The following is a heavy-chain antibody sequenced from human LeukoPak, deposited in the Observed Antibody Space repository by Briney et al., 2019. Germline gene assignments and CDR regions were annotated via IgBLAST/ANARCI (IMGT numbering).Heavy chain of an antibody. CDR3: AGRYCSSTSCNPYFFDY. CDR2: ISPGDSDA. CDR1: GYTFTNYY. Sequence: GESLKISCKGSGYTFTNYYIGWVRQTPGKGLEWMGIISPGDSDARYSPSFQGQVTISADKSISTAYLRWSSLKASDTAMYYCAGRYCSSTSCNPYFFDYWGQGTLVTVSS. J-gene: IGHJ4*02. D-gene: IGHD2-2*01. V-gene: IGHV5-51*01.